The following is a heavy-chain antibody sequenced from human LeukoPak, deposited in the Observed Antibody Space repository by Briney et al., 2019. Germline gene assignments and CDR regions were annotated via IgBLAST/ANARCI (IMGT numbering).Heavy chain of an antibody. CDR1: GGSFSGYY. V-gene: IGHV4-34*01. CDR3: ASRGGYRFRFTDYYYYYMDV. CDR2: INHSGNT. J-gene: IGHJ6*03. Sequence: NPSETLSLTCAVYGGSFSGYYWSWLRQPPGKGLEWIGEINHSGNTKYNPSLKSRVTISVDTSRNQFSLKLNSVTAADTAVYYCASRGGYRFRFTDYYYYYMDVWGNGTTVTVSS. D-gene: IGHD5-12*01.